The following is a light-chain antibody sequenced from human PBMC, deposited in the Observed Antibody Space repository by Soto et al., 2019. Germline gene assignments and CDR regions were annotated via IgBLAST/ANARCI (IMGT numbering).Light chain of an antibody. Sequence: QSVLTQPPSASGTPGQRVTISCSGSSSNIGANPINWYQQLPGTAPKPLIYNNDQRPSGVPDRFSASKSGTSASLAISGLQSEDEADYYCEAWDDSLYGAVLGGGTKLTVL. J-gene: IGLJ2*01. CDR3: EAWDDSLYGAV. CDR1: SSNIGANP. CDR2: NND. V-gene: IGLV1-44*01.